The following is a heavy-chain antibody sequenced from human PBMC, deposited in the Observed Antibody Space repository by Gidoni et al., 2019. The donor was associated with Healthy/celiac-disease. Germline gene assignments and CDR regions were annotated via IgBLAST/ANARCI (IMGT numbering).Heavy chain of an antibody. Sequence: EVQLVESGGGLVQPGRSLRLSCAASGFTFDDYAMHWVRQAPGKGLEWVSGISWNSGSIGYADSVKGRFTISRDNAKNSLYLQMNSLRAEDTALYYCARGGLLGPKDSFDYWGQGTLVTVSS. CDR3: ARGGLLGPKDSFDY. CDR2: ISWNSGSI. V-gene: IGHV3-9*01. D-gene: IGHD2-15*01. J-gene: IGHJ4*02. CDR1: GFTFDDYA.